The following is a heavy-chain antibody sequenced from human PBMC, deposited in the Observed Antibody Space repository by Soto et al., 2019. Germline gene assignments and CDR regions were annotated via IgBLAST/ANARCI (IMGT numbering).Heavy chain of an antibody. CDR3: ARGRPSCSGGSCVVGDSDY. D-gene: IGHD2-15*01. V-gene: IGHV4-34*01. Sequence: QVQLKQWGAGLLKPSETLSLTCAVYDGSFSGYYWSWIRQPPGKGLEWIGEINHSGSTNYNPSLKSRVTISVDTSKNQFSLNLSSVTAADTAVYYCARGRPSCSGGSCVVGDSDYWGQGTLVTVSS. J-gene: IGHJ4*02. CDR2: INHSGST. CDR1: DGSFSGYY.